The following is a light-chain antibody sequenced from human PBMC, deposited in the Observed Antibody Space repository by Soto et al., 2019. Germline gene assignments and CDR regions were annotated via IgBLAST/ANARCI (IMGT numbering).Light chain of an antibody. Sequence: EVVLTQSPGTVSLSPGEGVTLSCRASQSVTSSYLAWYQQKPGQAPRLLIYASSSRATGIPDRFSGSGSGTDFTLSIRRLESEEFAVYYCQLYGSLVTWKSGQRTKVAIK. CDR1: QSVTSSY. CDR2: ASS. V-gene: IGKV3-20*01. CDR3: QLYGSLVTWK. J-gene: IGKJ1*01.